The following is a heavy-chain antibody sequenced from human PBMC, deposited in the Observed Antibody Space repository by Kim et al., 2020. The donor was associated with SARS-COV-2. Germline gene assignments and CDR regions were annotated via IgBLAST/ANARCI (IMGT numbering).Heavy chain of an antibody. CDR2: INHSGST. CDR1: GGSFSGYY. CDR3: ARGRYCSSTSCRYYYYYMDV. V-gene: IGHV4-34*01. D-gene: IGHD2-2*01. Sequence: SETLSLTCAVYGGSFSGYYWSWIRQPPGKGLEWIGEINHSGSTNYNPSLKSRVTISVDTSKNQFSLKLCSVTAADTAVYYCARGRYCSSTSCRYYYYYMDVWGKGTTVTVSS. J-gene: IGHJ6*03.